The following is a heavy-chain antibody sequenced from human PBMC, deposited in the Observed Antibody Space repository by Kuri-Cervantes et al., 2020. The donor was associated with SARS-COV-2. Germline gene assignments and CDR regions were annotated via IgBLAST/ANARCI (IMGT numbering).Heavy chain of an antibody. D-gene: IGHD2/OR15-2a*01. V-gene: IGHV4-59*12. CDR2: IYYSGST. CDR1: GGSISSYY. J-gene: IGHJ6*02. Sequence: ESLKISCTVSGGSISSYYWSWIRQPPGKGLEWIGYIYYSGSTNYNPSLKSRVTISVDTSKNQFSLKLCFVTAADTAVYYCASLILSAPAQMSVGGYYYYGMDVWGQGTTVTVSS. CDR3: ASLILSAPAQMSVGGYYYYGMDV.